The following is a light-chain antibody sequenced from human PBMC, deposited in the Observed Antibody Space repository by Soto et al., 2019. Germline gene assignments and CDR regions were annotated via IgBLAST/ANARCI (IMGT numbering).Light chain of an antibody. V-gene: IGKV3-20*01. CDR3: QQHGSSPYT. J-gene: IGKJ2*01. CDR1: QSVSSSY. CDR2: GAS. Sequence: EIVLTQSPGTLSLSPGERATLSCRASQSVSSSYLAWYQQKPGQAPRLLIYGASSRATGIPDRFSGSGSGTDSTLTISRLEPEDCAVYYCQQHGSSPYTFGQGTKLEIK.